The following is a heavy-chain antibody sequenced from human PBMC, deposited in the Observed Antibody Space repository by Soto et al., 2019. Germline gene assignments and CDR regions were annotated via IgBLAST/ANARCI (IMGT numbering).Heavy chain of an antibody. Sequence: PGGSLRLSCAASGFTFSSYPMSWVRQAPGKGLEWVSAISGSGGSTYYADSVKGRFTISRDNSKNTLYLQMNSLRAEDTAVYYCTSHYENTYYYGSGSYYPFDYWGQGTLVTVSA. V-gene: IGHV3-23*01. D-gene: IGHD3-10*01. CDR1: GFTFSSYP. J-gene: IGHJ4*02. CDR3: TSHYENTYYYGSGSYYPFDY. CDR2: ISGSGGST.